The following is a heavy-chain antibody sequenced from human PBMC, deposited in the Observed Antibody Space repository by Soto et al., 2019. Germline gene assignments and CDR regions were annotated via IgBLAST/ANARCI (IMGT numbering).Heavy chain of an antibody. V-gene: IGHV4-30-4*01. Sequence: LTCSVSGASVPIPEPYWTWFRQSPWKGLEWIGYIYYGGSTAYNPPPTGRSTVSLDTSQNQFSLIFTSVPAADRAVCFCACGRYCRRGDCVPGWFAPWGQGTLVTVSS. CDR1: GASVPIPEPY. D-gene: IGHD2-2*01. J-gene: IGHJ5*02. CDR3: ACGRYCRRGDCVPGWFAP. CDR2: IYYGGST.